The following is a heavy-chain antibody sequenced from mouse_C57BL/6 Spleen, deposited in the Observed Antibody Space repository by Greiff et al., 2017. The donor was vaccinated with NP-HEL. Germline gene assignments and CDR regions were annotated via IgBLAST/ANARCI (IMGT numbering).Heavy chain of an antibody. V-gene: IGHV1-82*01. D-gene: IGHD2-4*01. CDR1: GYAFSSSW. CDR2: IYPGDGDT. Sequence: QVQLKQSGPELVKPGASVKISCKASGYAFSSSWMNWVKQRPGKGLEWIGRIYPGDGDTNYNGKFKGKATLTADKSSSTAYMQLSSLTSEDSAVYFGAKIYYDYDVYYAMDYWGQGTSVTVSS. CDR3: AKIYYDYDVYYAMDY. J-gene: IGHJ4*01.